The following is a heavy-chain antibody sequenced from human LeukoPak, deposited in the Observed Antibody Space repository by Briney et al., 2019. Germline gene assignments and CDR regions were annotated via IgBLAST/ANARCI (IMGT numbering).Heavy chain of an antibody. CDR3: ARDARDYDFWSGYQTYYYYYYMDV. CDR2: IYTSGST. V-gene: IGHV4-61*02. D-gene: IGHD3-3*01. CDR1: GGSIRSGSYY. Sequence: SETLSLTCTVSGGSIRSGSYYWSWIRQPAGKGLEWIGRIYTSGSTNYNPSLKSRVTISVDTSKNQFSLKLSSVTAADTAVYYCARDARDYDFWSGYQTYYYYYYMDVWGKGTTVTVSS. J-gene: IGHJ6*03.